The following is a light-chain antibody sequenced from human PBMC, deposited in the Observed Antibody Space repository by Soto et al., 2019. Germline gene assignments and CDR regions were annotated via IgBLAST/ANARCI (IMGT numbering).Light chain of an antibody. CDR3: QPYHALWT. CDR2: DAS. Sequence: DIQMTQSPSTLSASVGDRVTITCRASQSINSWLAWYQQKPGKAPNLLIYDASNLESGVPSRFSGSGSGTEFTLTITSLQHGDFATYYCQPYHALWTFGQGTKVEIK. V-gene: IGKV1-5*01. J-gene: IGKJ1*01. CDR1: QSINSW.